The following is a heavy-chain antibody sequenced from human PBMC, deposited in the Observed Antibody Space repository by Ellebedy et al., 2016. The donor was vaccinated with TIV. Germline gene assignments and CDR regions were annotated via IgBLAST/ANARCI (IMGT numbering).Heavy chain of an antibody. CDR1: GGSISGYY. Sequence: SETLSLXXTVSGGSISGYYWSWVRQPAGKGLEWIGRIKTSGSTNYNPSLKSRVTISVDTSKNQFSLKLSSVTAADTAVYYCAIRGYSYGFTQRIDYWGQGTLVTVSS. V-gene: IGHV4-4*07. J-gene: IGHJ4*02. CDR3: AIRGYSYGFTQRIDY. CDR2: IKTSGST. D-gene: IGHD5-18*01.